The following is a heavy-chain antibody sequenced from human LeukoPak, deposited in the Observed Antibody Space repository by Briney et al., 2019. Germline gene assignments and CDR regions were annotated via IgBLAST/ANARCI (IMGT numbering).Heavy chain of an antibody. CDR1: GGSISSGGYS. V-gene: IGHV4-30-2*01. J-gene: IGHJ4*02. CDR3: ARGTGYSSSWYDY. D-gene: IGHD6-13*01. Sequence: SQTLSLTCAVSGGSISSGGYSWSWIRRPPGKGLEWIGYIYHSGSTYYNPSLKSRVTISVGRSKNQFSLKLSSVTAADTAVYYCARGTGYSSSWYDYWGQGTLVTVSS. CDR2: IYHSGST.